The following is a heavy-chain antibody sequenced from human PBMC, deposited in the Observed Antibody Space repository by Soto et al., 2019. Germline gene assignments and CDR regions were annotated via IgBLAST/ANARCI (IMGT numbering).Heavy chain of an antibody. V-gene: IGHV4-34*01. CDR2: INHSGST. CDR3: ASPTRRDHYYYYGMDV. D-gene: IGHD2-15*01. CDR1: GGSFSGYY. Sequence: SETLSLTCAVYGGSFSGYYWSWIRQPPGKGLEWIGEINHSGSTNYNPSLKSRVTISVDTSKNQFSLKLSSVTAANTAVYYCASPTRRDHYYYYGMDVWGQGTTVNVSS. J-gene: IGHJ6*02.